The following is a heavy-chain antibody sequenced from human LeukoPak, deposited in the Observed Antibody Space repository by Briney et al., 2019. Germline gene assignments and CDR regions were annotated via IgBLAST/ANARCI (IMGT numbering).Heavy chain of an antibody. CDR1: GFTFSSYS. Sequence: PGGSLRLSCAASGFTFSSYSMNWVRQAPGKGLEWVSGISWNSGSIGSADSVKGRFTISRDNAKNSLYLQMNSLRAEDMALYYCAKGGDTAMVTAYGFDYWGQGTLVTVSS. V-gene: IGHV3-9*03. CDR3: AKGGDTAMVTAYGFDY. CDR2: ISWNSGSI. D-gene: IGHD5-18*01. J-gene: IGHJ4*02.